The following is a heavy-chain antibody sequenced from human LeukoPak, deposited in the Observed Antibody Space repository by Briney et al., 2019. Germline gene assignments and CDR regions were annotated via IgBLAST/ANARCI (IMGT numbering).Heavy chain of an antibody. D-gene: IGHD3-10*01. V-gene: IGHV4-59*08. CDR3: ATHKAGSGNYIFFDY. Sequence: SETLSLTCTVSGGSISGYYGSAIRQPPGKGLQWIGYIYYSGGTNYNSSLKSRATISVDTSKNQFSLNLSSVTAADTAVYYCATHKAGSGNYIFFDYWGQGSLVTVSS. CDR1: GGSISGYY. CDR2: IYYSGGT. J-gene: IGHJ4*02.